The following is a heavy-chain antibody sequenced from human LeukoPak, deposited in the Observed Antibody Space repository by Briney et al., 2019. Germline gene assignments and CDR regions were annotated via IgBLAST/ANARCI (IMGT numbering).Heavy chain of an antibody. CDR3: ARTREQQLVRGGLDS. J-gene: IGHJ4*02. Sequence: GRSLRLSCAASGFTFSDYVIHWVRQAPGKGLEWVAVMSHDGSNTYYADSAKGRFTISRDSPKNTLYLQMNSLRAEDTAVYYCARTREQQLVRGGLDSWGQGTLVTVSS. V-gene: IGHV3-30*03. D-gene: IGHD6-13*01. CDR1: GFTFSDYV. CDR2: MSHDGSNT.